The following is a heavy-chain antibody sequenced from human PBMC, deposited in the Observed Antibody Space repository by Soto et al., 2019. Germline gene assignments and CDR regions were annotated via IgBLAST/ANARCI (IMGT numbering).Heavy chain of an antibody. J-gene: IGHJ4*02. CDR2: VSSDSTYI. CDR3: ARMDLRGAFDY. D-gene: IGHD1-26*01. CDR1: GFGFSDFY. Sequence: GGSLRLSCAASGFGFSDFYMSWIRQAPGKGLEWVSYVSSDSTYINYADSVKGRFTISRDNAKNSLYLQMSSLRAEDTAVYYCARMDLRGAFDYWGQRTLVTVSS. V-gene: IGHV3-11*06.